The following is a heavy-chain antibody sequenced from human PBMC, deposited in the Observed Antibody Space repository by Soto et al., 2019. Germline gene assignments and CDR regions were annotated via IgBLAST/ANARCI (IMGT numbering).Heavy chain of an antibody. V-gene: IGHV3-21*01. CDR3: VRDYYDTSGYPNTFDM. CDR2: IGSRTSDI. J-gene: IGHJ3*02. D-gene: IGHD3-22*01. CDR1: GFTLSRHT. Sequence: VGSLRLSCAASGFTLSRHTMNWVRQAPGKGLEWVSFIGSRTSDIYYADSVKGRFTISRDNAKNSLYLDLTRLRAEDTAVYFCVRDYYDTSGYPNTFDMWGQGTMVTVSS.